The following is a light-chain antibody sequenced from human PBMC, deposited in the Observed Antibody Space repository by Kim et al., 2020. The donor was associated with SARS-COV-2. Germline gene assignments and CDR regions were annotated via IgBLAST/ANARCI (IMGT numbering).Light chain of an antibody. V-gene: IGKV3-20*01. CDR1: QRISNNY. Sequence: LSPGEKGTLACRASQRISNNYLAGYQQEPGQNPRLLIYGASSRANGIPDRFRGSGSGTDFTLYISRLEPENFAVYYWQDYGGSARFGGGTKGDIK. J-gene: IGKJ4*02. CDR3: QDYGGSAR. CDR2: GAS.